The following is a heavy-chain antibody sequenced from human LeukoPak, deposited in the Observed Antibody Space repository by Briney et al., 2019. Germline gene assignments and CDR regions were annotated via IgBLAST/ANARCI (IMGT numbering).Heavy chain of an antibody. V-gene: IGHV4-31*03. CDR3: ARNTGDETDFDY. CDR2: IYYSGST. D-gene: IGHD7-27*01. Sequence: KASQTLSLTCTVSGGSISSGGYYWSWIRQHPGKGLEWIGYIYYSGSTYYNPSLKSRVTISVDTSKNQFSLKLSSVTAADTAVYYCARNTGDETDFDYWGQGTLVTVSS. J-gene: IGHJ4*02. CDR1: GGSISSGGYY.